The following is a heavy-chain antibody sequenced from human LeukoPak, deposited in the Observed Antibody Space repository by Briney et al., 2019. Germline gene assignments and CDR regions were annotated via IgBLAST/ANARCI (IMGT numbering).Heavy chain of an antibody. CDR3: ARDWRGYSGYNY. Sequence: GASVKVSCKVSGYTLTELSMHWVRQAPGKGLEWMGGFDPEDGETIYAQKLQGRVTMTTDTSTSTAYMELRSLRSDDTAVYYCARDWRGYSGYNYWGQGTLVTVSS. V-gene: IGHV1-24*01. CDR1: GYTLTELS. CDR2: FDPEDGET. D-gene: IGHD5-12*01. J-gene: IGHJ4*02.